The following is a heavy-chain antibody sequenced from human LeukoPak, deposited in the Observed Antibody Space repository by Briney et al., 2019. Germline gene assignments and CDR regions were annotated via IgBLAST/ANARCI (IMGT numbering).Heavy chain of an antibody. CDR2: INHSGST. CDR1: GGSFSGYY. D-gene: IGHD3-22*01. V-gene: IGHV4-34*01. J-gene: IGHJ4*02. Sequence: SETLSLTCAVYGGSFSGYYWSWIRQPPGKGLEWIGEINHSGSTNYNPSLKSRVTISVDTSKNQFSLKLSSVTAADTAVYYCARKPHSSNQIVVVIGVLDYWGQGTLVTVSS. CDR3: ARKPHSSNQIVVVIGVLDY.